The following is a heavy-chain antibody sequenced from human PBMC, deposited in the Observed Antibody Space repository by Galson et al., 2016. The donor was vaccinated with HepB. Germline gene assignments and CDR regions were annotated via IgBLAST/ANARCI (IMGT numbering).Heavy chain of an antibody. V-gene: IGHV3-9*01. D-gene: IGHD2-2*01. CDR1: GFTFDNYA. J-gene: IGHJ4*02. CDR3: AREGRSGTSSYMGY. CDR2: ISWNSDHI. Sequence: SLRLSCAASGFTFDNYAMHWVRQAPGKGLEWVSGISWNSDHIGYAESVKGRFTISRDNAKNSLYLQMNSLRPEDTAFYYCAREGRSGTSSYMGYWGQGTLVTVSS.